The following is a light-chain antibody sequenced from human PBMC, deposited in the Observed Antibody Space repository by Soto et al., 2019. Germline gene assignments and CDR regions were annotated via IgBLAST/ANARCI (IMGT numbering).Light chain of an antibody. CDR2: DVS. CDR3: SSYTSSSTLI. V-gene: IGLV2-14*03. Sequence: QSVLTQPASVSASPGQSLTISCTGTSSDVGAYNYVAWYQQHPDKAPKLMIYDVSHRPSGVSDRFSGSKSGNTASLTISGLQAEVEDDYSCSSYTSSSTLIFGGGTKLTVL. CDR1: SSDVGAYNY. J-gene: IGLJ2*01.